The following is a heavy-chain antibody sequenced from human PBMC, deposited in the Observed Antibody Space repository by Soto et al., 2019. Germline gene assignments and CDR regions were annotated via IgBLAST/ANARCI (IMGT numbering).Heavy chain of an antibody. CDR1: GYTFTVYY. CDR2: IDPNSGGT. Sequence: ASVKVSCKASGYTFTVYYMHWVRQAPAQGLEWMGWIDPNSGGTNYAQKFQGRVTMTRDTSISTAYMELSRLRSDDTAVYYCTTSYDSSGQFDYWGQGTLVTVSS. V-gene: IGHV1-2*02. CDR3: TTSYDSSGQFDY. D-gene: IGHD3-22*01. J-gene: IGHJ4*02.